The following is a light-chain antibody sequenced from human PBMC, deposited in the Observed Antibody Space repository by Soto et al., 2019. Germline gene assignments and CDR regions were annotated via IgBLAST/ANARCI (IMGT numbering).Light chain of an antibody. CDR3: QQYYSRPPG. CDR1: QSVFYSSNNKNY. CDR2: WAS. V-gene: IGKV4-1*01. J-gene: IGKJ3*01. Sequence: DIVMTQSPDSLAVSLGERATINCKSSQSVFYSSNNKNYLAWYQQKPGQPPKLLIYWASTRESGVPDRFSGSGSGTDFTLTISSLQAEDVAVYYCQQYYSRPPGFGPGTKVDIK.